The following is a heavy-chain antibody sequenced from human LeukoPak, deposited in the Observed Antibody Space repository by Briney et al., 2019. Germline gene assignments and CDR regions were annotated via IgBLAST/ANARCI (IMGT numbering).Heavy chain of an antibody. CDR1: GFTFSSYA. J-gene: IGHJ4*02. CDR3: ARKSYSSGWYVFDY. Sequence: PGGSLRLSCAASGFTFSSYAMSWVRQAPGKGLEWVSYISSSGGTRYYADSVKGRFTISRDNAKNSLYLQMNSLRAEDTAVYYCARKSYSSGWYVFDYWGQGTLVTVSS. V-gene: IGHV3-48*01. CDR2: ISSSGGTR. D-gene: IGHD6-19*01.